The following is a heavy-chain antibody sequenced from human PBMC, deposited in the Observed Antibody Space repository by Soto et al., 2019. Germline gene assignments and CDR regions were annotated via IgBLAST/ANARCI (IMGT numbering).Heavy chain of an antibody. V-gene: IGHV3-49*03. CDR2: IRSKAYGGTT. CDR1: GFTFGDYA. D-gene: IGHD3-22*01. CDR3: ARDNVDSSGYYAQLDY. J-gene: IGHJ4*02. Sequence: PGGSLRLSCAASGFTFGDYAMSWFRQAPGKGLEWVGFIRSKAYGGTTEYAASVKGRFTISRDDSKSIAYLQMNSLKTEDTAVYYCARDNVDSSGYYAQLDYWGQGTLVTVSS.